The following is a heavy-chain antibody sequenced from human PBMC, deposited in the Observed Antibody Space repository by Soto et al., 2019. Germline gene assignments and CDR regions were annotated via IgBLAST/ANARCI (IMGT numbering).Heavy chain of an antibody. CDR3: ARGRGYNAYRSVANFDY. CDR1: GYDFVNYA. CDR2: INPGNGDT. D-gene: IGHD5-12*01. Sequence: QVQLVQSGAEVKRPGASVKVSCKASGYDFVNYAMHWVRQAPGQRPEWMGWINPGNGDTKYSLKFHGKVTITRDTSATTAYMEVNNLTSENTAVYYCARGRGYNAYRSVANFDYWGQGTLVTVSS. J-gene: IGHJ4*02. V-gene: IGHV1-3*01.